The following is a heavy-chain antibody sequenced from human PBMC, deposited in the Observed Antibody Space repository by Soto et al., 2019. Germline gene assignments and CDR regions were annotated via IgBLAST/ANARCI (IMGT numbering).Heavy chain of an antibody. V-gene: IGHV3-23*01. J-gene: IGHJ3*02. CDR1: VFICISYD. CDR2: ILVGGST. D-gene: IGHD2-8*02. Sequence: GGSLRLSCASSVFICISYDMSWVRQAPGKGLEWVSTILVGGSTHYEDSVKGRFTISRDGSKNTVYLQMNSLTAGDTAVYYCAKATATGGGAFDICGQGTMVTVSS. CDR3: AKATATGGGAFDI.